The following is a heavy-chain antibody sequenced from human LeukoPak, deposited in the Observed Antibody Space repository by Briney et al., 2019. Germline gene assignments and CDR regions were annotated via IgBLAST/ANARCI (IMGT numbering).Heavy chain of an antibody. Sequence: GGSLRLSCAASGFTFSSYSMTWVRQAPGKGLEWVSSISSSSSYIYYADSVKGRFTISRDNAKNSLYLQMNSLRAEDTAVYYCARLDNSGYYTLDYWGQGTLVTVSS. D-gene: IGHD3-22*01. CDR1: GFTFSSYS. J-gene: IGHJ4*02. CDR3: ARLDNSGYYTLDY. CDR2: ISSSSSYI. V-gene: IGHV3-21*01.